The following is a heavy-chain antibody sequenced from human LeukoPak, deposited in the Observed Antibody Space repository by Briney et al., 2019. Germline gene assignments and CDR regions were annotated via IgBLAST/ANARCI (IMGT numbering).Heavy chain of an antibody. Sequence: GASVKVSCKASGYTFTGYYMHWVRQAPGQGLEWMGWINPNSGGTNYAQKFQGRVTMTRDTSISTAYMELSRLRSGDTAVYYCARHSTPPTDYAFDIWGQGTMVTVSS. CDR2: INPNSGGT. CDR3: ARHSTPPTDYAFDI. D-gene: IGHD2-2*01. CDR1: GYTFTGYY. V-gene: IGHV1-2*02. J-gene: IGHJ3*02.